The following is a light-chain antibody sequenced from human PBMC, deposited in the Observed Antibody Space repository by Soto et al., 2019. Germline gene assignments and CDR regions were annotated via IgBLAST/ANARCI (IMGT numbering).Light chain of an antibody. Sequence: DIQLTQSPSFLSASVGDRVTITCRASHGISNYLAWYQQKPGKAPNLLTYVASTLQSGDPSRFSGSGSGTEFTLTISSLQPEDLATYYCQQLFSFPPTFGQGTRLEIK. V-gene: IGKV1-9*01. CDR1: HGISNY. J-gene: IGKJ5*01. CDR2: VAS. CDR3: QQLFSFPPT.